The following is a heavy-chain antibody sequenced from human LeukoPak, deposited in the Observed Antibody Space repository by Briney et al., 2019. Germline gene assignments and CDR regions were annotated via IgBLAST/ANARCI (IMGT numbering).Heavy chain of an antibody. CDR1: GGTFSNDG. CDR3: ARMPTNMYYYFYMDV. Sequence: ASVKVSCKASGGTFSNDGISWVRQAPGQGLEWMGVIIPIFGTTKYAQKFQGRVTITRDDSTSTAYVELSSLRSDDTAVYYCARMPTNMYYYFYMDVWGKGTTVTVSS. CDR2: IIPIFGTT. D-gene: IGHD5-24*01. J-gene: IGHJ6*03. V-gene: IGHV1-69*05.